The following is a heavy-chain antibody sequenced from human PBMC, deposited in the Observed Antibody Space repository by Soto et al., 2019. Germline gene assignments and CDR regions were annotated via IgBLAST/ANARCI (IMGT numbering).Heavy chain of an antibody. CDR3: ASFGDYGSWYFDL. CDR2: IKQDGSEK. J-gene: IGHJ2*01. CDR1: GFTFSSYW. V-gene: IGHV3-7*02. Sequence: GGSLSLSCAASGFTFSSYWMSWVRQAPGKGLEWVANIKQDGSEKYYVDSVKGRFTISRDNAKNSLYLQMNSLRAEDTAVYYCASFGDYGSWYFDLWGRGTLVTVSS. D-gene: IGHD4-17*01.